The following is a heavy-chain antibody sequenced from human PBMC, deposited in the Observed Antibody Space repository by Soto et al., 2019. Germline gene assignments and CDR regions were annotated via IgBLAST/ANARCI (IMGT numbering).Heavy chain of an antibody. CDR3: TTSRRSATPYFDSPTRSRDFYYYGIDV. Sequence: EVQLVESGGGLVKPGGSLRLSCAASGFTFSNAWMSWVRQAPGKGLEWVGRIKSKTDGGTTDYAAPVKGRFTISRDDSKNTLYLQMNSLKTEDTAVYYCTTSRRSATPYFDSPTRSRDFYYYGIDVWGQGTTVTVSS. CDR1: GFTFSNAW. CDR2: IKSKTDGGTT. D-gene: IGHD3-9*01. V-gene: IGHV3-15*01. J-gene: IGHJ6*02.